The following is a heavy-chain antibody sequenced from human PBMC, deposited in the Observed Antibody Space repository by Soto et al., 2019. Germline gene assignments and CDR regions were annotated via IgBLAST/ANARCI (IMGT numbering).Heavy chain of an antibody. J-gene: IGHJ6*02. D-gene: IGHD1-26*01. Sequence: QVQLVQSGTGVKRPGDSVKVSCKASGYTFTGYYVHWVRQAPGQGLEWMGWINPNSGDTYLAQRCRGRVTMNRDTSIGTAYMELRGLTSDDTAEYYCAKGGAIVAAGTRVYLYNAMDVWGQGTTVTVSS. V-gene: IGHV1-2*02. CDR3: AKGGAIVAAGTRVYLYNAMDV. CDR2: INPNSGDT. CDR1: GYTFTGYY.